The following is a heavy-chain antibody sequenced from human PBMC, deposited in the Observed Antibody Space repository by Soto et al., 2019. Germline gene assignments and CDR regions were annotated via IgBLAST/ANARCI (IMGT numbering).Heavy chain of an antibody. J-gene: IGHJ4*02. CDR3: ARVYRGYDILTGELDY. CDR1: GGTFSSYA. Sequence: GASVKVSCKASGGTFSSYAISWVRQAPGQGLEWMGGIIPIFGTANYAQKFQGRVTITADESTSTAYMELSSLRSEDTAVYYCARVYRGYDILTGELDYWGQGTLVTVSS. V-gene: IGHV1-69*13. D-gene: IGHD3-9*01. CDR2: IIPIFGTA.